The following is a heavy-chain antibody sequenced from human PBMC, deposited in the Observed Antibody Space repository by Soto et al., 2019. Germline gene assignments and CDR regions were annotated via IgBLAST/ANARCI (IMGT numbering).Heavy chain of an antibody. Sequence: EVQLVESGGGLVKPGGSLRLSCAASGNIFSKAWMSWVRQAPGKGLEWVGSIRSNTDGGTTDYVASVKGRFTISRDDLKNTLFLLMTSLETKAPQVYYWTIDPPDSVWDSLGHRTLVTVPS. V-gene: IGHV3-15*01. J-gene: IGHJ5*01. CDR3: TIDPPDSVWDS. CDR2: IRSNTDGGTT. CDR1: GNIFSKAW. D-gene: IGHD2-15*01.